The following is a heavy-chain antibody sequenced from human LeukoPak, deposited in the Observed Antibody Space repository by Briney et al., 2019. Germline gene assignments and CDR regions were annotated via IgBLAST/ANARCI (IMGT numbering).Heavy chain of an antibody. J-gene: IGHJ4*02. V-gene: IGHV1-2*02. CDR1: GYTFTGYY. Sequence: ASVKVSCKASGYTFTGYYMHWVRQAPGQGLEWMGWINPNSGGTNYAQKFQGRVTMTRDTSISTAYMELSRLRSDDTAVYYCARVLGDYGGKWYYFDYWGQGTLVTVSS. CDR3: ARVLGDYGGKWYYFDY. D-gene: IGHD4-17*01. CDR2: INPNSGGT.